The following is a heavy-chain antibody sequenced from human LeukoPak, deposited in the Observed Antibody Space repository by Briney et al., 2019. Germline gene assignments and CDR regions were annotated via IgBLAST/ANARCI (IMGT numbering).Heavy chain of an antibody. J-gene: IGHJ5*02. CDR1: GGSISGHY. CDR3: ARLHASRAEEFDP. V-gene: IGHV4-59*11. CDR2: MHSGGGT. D-gene: IGHD3-16*01. Sequence: PSETLSLTCTVSGGSISGHYWSWIRQSPGTGLEWIGYMHSGGGTNYNPSLNSRVTISVDMSKNQFSLRLTSVTAADTAIYYCARLHASRAEEFDPWGQGTLVTVSS.